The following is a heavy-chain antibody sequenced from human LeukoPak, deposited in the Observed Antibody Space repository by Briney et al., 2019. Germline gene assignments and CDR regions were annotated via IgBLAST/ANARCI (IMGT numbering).Heavy chain of an antibody. D-gene: IGHD3-22*01. CDR1: GFTFSDYY. Sequence: GGSLRLSCAASGFTFSDYYMSWIRQAPGKGLEWLAYISSGSSTIYYADSVKGRFTTSRDNAKNSLSLRMNSLRAEDTAVYYCARESSGYYDYWGQGTLVIVSS. CDR2: ISSGSSTI. V-gene: IGHV3-11*01. J-gene: IGHJ4*02. CDR3: ARESSGYYDY.